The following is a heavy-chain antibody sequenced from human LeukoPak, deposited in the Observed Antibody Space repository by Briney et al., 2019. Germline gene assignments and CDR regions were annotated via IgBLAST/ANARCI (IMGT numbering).Heavy chain of an antibody. CDR3: ARSLPYGTTWYGRSDF. V-gene: IGHV3-7*03. CDR2: IRQDGDTK. CDR1: GFPFNAYW. D-gene: IGHD6-13*01. Sequence: GGSLRLSCAASGFPFNAYWMTWVRQAPGKGLEWVANIRQDGDTKYYVDSVKGRFTISRGNAMNSLYLQMNSLRAEDTAIYYCARSLPYGTTWYGRSDFWGQGTLVTVSS. J-gene: IGHJ4*02.